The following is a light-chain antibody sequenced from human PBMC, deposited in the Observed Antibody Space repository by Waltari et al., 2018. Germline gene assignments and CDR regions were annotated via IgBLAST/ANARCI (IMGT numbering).Light chain of an antibody. Sequence: IVLTQSPVTLSSSPAERATPPCRASESITTNFIAWYQQKPGQAPRLLIHGASIRATGISDFFSGSGSGTDFTLTISRLEPEDFAVYYCQHYGRSAITFGQGTRLDIK. V-gene: IGKV3-20*01. CDR2: GAS. CDR1: ESITTNF. J-gene: IGKJ5*01. CDR3: QHYGRSAIT.